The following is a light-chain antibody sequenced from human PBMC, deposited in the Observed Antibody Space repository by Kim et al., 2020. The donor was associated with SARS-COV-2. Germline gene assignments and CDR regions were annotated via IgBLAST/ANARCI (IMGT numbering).Light chain of an antibody. Sequence: VAPRQTASITCSGDKLGDKYACWYQQKPGQSPVLVIYQDSKRPSGIPERFSGSNSGNTATLTISGTQAMDEADYYCQAWDSSTVVFGGGTQLTVL. CDR1: KLGDKY. CDR3: QAWDSSTVV. J-gene: IGLJ2*01. V-gene: IGLV3-1*01. CDR2: QDS.